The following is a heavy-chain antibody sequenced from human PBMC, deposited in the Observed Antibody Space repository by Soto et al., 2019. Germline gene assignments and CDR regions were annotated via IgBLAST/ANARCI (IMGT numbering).Heavy chain of an antibody. Sequence: PGGSLRLSCAGSGFTLTRSAVSWVRQAPGKGLEWVSGISAGGGGTYYADSVKGRFTISRDVAKNTVYLQMNGLRVEDTAVYYCQKDAGPWVETLDYWGHGTLVTVSS. V-gene: IGHV3-23*01. CDR3: QKDAGPWVETLDY. CDR2: ISAGGGGT. CDR1: GFTLTRSA. J-gene: IGHJ4*01. D-gene: IGHD2-21*02.